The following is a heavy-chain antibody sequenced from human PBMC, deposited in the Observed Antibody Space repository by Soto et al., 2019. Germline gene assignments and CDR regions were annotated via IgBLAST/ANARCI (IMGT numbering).Heavy chain of an antibody. CDR2: IYYSGTT. V-gene: IGHV4-39*02. CDR3: GGYSLFIGLSELDI. Sequence: SETLSLTCSASGDSIKRSDSYWAWVRQSPGKGLEWIASIYYSGTTYYNPSLKSRASISMDTSASHFSLKLTSATAADTAIYFCGGYSLFIGLSELDIWGQGALVTVSS. D-gene: IGHD3-22*01. J-gene: IGHJ4*01. CDR1: GDSIKRSDSY.